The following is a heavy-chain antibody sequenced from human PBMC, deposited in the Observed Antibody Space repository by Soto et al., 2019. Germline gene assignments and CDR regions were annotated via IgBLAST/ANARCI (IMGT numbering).Heavy chain of an antibody. CDR2: MNRNSGNT. CDR1: GYTFTSDD. Sequence: VQLVQSGAEVKKPGASVKVSCKASGYTFTSDDITSVRQATGQGLEWMGWMNRNSGNTGYAQKFQGRVTMTWNTSISTAYMELSSLRSADTAVYYCARERLLGIDGMDVWGQGTTFTVSS. D-gene: IGHD7-27*01. J-gene: IGHJ6*02. V-gene: IGHV1-8*01. CDR3: ARERLLGIDGMDV.